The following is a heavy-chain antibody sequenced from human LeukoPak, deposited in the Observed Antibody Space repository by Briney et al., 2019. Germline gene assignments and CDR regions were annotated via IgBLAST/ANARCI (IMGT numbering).Heavy chain of an antibody. CDR2: INHSGST. D-gene: IGHD3-10*01. Sequence: SETLSLTCAVYGGSFRGYYWSWIRQPPGKGLEWIGEINHSGSTIYNPSLQSRVTISVDTSKNHFSLKLNSVTAADTAVYYCARDFYGSAPDYWGQGTLVTVPS. V-gene: IGHV4-34*01. CDR3: ARDFYGSAPDY. CDR1: GGSFRGYY. J-gene: IGHJ4*02.